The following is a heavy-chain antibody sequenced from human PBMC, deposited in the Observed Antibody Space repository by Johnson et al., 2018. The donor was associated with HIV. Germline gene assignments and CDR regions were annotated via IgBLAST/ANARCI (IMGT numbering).Heavy chain of an antibody. CDR1: GFTFSSYG. J-gene: IGHJ3*02. Sequence: QVQLVESGGGVAQPGRSLRLSCAASGFTFSSYGMHWVRQAPGKGLEWVAVIWYDGSNKYYADSVKGRFTISRDNSKNTLYLQMNSLRAEDTAVYYCARVTMIVVVMQAFDIWGQGTMVTVSS. D-gene: IGHD3-22*01. CDR2: IWYDGSNK. CDR3: ARVTMIVVVMQAFDI. V-gene: IGHV3-30*19.